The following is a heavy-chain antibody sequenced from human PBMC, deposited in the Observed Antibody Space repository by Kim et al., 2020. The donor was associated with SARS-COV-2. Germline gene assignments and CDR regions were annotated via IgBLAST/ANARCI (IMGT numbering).Heavy chain of an antibody. Sequence: GGSLRLSCAASGFTFSSYAMSWVRQGPGKGLEWVSTITGSGGYTYYADSVKGRFTISRDNSRNTLYLQMNSLRAEDTALYYCAKATKYCSGATCYSSSSSGYWGQGTLVTVSS. J-gene: IGHJ4*02. CDR2: ITGSGGYT. CDR3: AKATKYCSGATCYSSSSSGY. D-gene: IGHD2-2*01. CDR1: GFTFSSYA. V-gene: IGHV3-23*01.